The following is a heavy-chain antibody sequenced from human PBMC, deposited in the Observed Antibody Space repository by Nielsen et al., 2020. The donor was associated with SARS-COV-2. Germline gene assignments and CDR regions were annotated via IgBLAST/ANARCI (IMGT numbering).Heavy chain of an antibody. D-gene: IGHD2-21*01. CDR1: GFSLSTEGVC. CDR2: IDWDDDK. Sequence: SGPTLVKPTQTLTLTCTISGFSLSTEGVCVSWIRQSPGKALEWLALIDWDDDKYYSTSLKTRLTISKDTSRSQVVLTVINIDSADTGTYYCARHIVPHYYYGMDVWGHGTTVSVSS. V-gene: IGHV2-70*13. J-gene: IGHJ6*02. CDR3: ARHIVPHYYYGMDV.